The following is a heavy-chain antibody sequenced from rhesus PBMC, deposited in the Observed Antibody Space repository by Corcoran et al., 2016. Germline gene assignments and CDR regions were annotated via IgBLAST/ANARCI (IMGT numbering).Heavy chain of an antibody. CDR1: GFTFSDYY. V-gene: IGHV3S16*01. J-gene: IGHJ4*01. CDR2: ISSASSYI. CDR3: TRGGYCSGGVCYRYYFDY. D-gene: IGHD2-39*02. Sequence: EVQLVESGGGLVQPGGSLRLSCAASGFTFSDYYMSWVPQAPGKGLEWFSSISSASSYIYYADSGTGRFTISRDNAKNSLSLQSNDRKTEDTAVYYCTRGGYCSGGVCYRYYFDYWGQGVVVTVSS.